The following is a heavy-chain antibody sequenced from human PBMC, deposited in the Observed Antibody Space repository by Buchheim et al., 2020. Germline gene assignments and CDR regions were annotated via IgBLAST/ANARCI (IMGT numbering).Heavy chain of an antibody. CDR2: ISYDGSNK. Sequence: QVQLVESGGGVVQPGRSLRLSCAASGFTFSSYGMHWVRQAPGKGLEWVAVISYDGSNKYYADSAKGRFTIPRDNSKNTLYLQMNSLGAEDTAVYYCAKVLIAAAGAFDPWGQGTL. D-gene: IGHD6-13*01. V-gene: IGHV3-30*18. CDR3: AKVLIAAAGAFDP. J-gene: IGHJ5*02. CDR1: GFTFSSYG.